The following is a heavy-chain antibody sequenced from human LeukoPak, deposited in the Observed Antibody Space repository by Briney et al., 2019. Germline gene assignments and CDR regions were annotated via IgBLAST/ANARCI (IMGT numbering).Heavy chain of an antibody. D-gene: IGHD3-3*01. Sequence: PGGSLRLSCAASGFTFSSYWMHWVRQAPGKGLVWVSRINSDGSSTSYADSVKGRFTISRDNAKNTLYLQMNSLRAEDTAVYYCAATIRDFWGDYYMDVWGKGTTVTVSS. CDR1: GFTFSSYW. J-gene: IGHJ6*03. CDR2: INSDGSST. V-gene: IGHV3-74*01. CDR3: AATIRDFWGDYYMDV.